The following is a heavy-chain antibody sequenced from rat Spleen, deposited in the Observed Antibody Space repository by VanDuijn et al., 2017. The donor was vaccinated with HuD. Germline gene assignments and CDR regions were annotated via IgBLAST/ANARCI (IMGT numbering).Heavy chain of an antibody. CDR1: GFTFSDYN. CDR3: AKDKGEYNNLFDY. Sequence: EVQLVESGGGLVQPGRSLKLSCAASGFTFSDYNMAWVRQAPKKSLEWVGTIIFDGSNTYYRDSVKGRFTISRDNAKSTLYLQMDSLRSEDTATYYCAKDKGEYNNLFDYWGQGVMVTVTS. J-gene: IGHJ2*01. CDR2: IIFDGSNT. D-gene: IGHD1-10*01. V-gene: IGHV5-7*01.